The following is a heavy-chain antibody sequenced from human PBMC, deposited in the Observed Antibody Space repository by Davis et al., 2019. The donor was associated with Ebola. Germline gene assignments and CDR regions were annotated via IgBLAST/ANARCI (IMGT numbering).Heavy chain of an antibody. D-gene: IGHD6-19*01. CDR3: AKDFQSYVAVAGTKDH. CDR2: MSHDGKKE. V-gene: IGHV3-30*18. J-gene: IGHJ4*02. Sequence: PGGSLRLSCAASGFTFNKYGIHWVRQAPGKGLEWVALMSHDGKKEYYSDSVKGRFTISRDNSRNTVFLQMNSLRAEDTAIYYCAKDFQSYVAVAGTKDHWGQGTLVNVPS. CDR1: GFTFNKYG.